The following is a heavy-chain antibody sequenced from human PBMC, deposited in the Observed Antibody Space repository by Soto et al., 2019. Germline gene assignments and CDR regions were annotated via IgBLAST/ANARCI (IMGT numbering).Heavy chain of an antibody. Sequence: QVQLVESGGGLVKPGGSLRLSCAASGFTFSDYYMTWIRQAPGKGLEWVSYISSGGSTVYYADSVKGRFTISRGNAKNSLYLQMNTLRAEDTAVYYCARVMDFLQNSANYDDAFDIWGQGTMVTVSS. J-gene: IGHJ3*02. CDR3: ARVMDFLQNSANYDDAFDI. CDR1: GFTFSDYY. D-gene: IGHD1-26*01. V-gene: IGHV3-11*01. CDR2: ISSGGSTV.